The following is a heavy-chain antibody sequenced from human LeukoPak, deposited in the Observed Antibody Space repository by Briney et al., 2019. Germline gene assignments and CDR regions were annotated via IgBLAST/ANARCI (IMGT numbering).Heavy chain of an antibody. CDR3: ATGRYCDGGICYWSPDF. J-gene: IGHJ4*02. CDR1: GYSFINYW. CDR2: VHPRDSDT. Sequence: GESLKISCKGSGYSFINYWIGWVRQMPGNGLEWMGIVHPRDSDTRYSPSFQGQVTISVDKSITTAYVQWSSLKASDTAIYYCATGRYCDGGICYWSPDFWGQGTLVTVSS. D-gene: IGHD2-15*01. V-gene: IGHV5-51*01.